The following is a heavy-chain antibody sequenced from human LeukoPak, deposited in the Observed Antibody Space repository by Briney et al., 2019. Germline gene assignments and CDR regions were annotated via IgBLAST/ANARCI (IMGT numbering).Heavy chain of an antibody. D-gene: IGHD2-2*01. Sequence: SETLSLTCTVSGGSISSGGYYWSWIRQHPGKGLEWIGYIYYSGSAYYNPSLKSRVTISVDTSKNQFSLKLSSVTAADTAVYYCARVAGYCSSTSCLAPFDYWGQGTLVTVSS. CDR3: ARVAGYCSSTSCLAPFDY. V-gene: IGHV4-31*03. CDR1: GGSISSGGYY. CDR2: IYYSGSA. J-gene: IGHJ4*02.